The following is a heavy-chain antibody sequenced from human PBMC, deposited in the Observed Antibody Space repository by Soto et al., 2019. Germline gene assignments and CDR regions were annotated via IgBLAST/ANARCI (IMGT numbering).Heavy chain of an antibody. Sequence: HPGGSLRLSCAASGFTFSSYGMHWVRQAPGKGLEWVAVIWYDGSNKYYADSVKGRFTISRDNSKNTLYLQMNSLRAEDTAVYYCARPTPGGSSSGSPLVYYYYYGMDVWGQGTTVTVAS. J-gene: IGHJ6*02. CDR1: GFTFSSYG. CDR3: ARPTPGGSSSGSPLVYYYYYGMDV. CDR2: IWYDGSNK. D-gene: IGHD6-19*01. V-gene: IGHV3-33*01.